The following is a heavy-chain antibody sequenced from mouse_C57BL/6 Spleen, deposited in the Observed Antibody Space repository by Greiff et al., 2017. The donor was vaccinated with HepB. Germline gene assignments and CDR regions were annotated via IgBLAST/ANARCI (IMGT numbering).Heavy chain of an antibody. V-gene: IGHV1-52*01. J-gene: IGHJ2*01. CDR2: IDPSDSET. CDR3: ARERSFDY. CDR1: GYTFTSYW. Sequence: QVQLKQSGAELVRPGSSVKLSCKASGYTFTSYWMHWVKQRPIQGLEWIGNIDPSDSETHYNQKFKDKATLTVDKSSSTAYMQLSSLTSEDSAVYYCARERSFDYWGQGTTLTVSS.